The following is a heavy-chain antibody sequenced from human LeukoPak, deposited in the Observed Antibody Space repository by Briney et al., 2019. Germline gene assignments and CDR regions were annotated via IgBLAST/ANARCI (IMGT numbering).Heavy chain of an antibody. CDR2: INHSGST. J-gene: IGHJ3*02. CDR3: ARDRGVAFDI. V-gene: IGHV4-34*01. D-gene: IGHD1-14*01. CDR1: GGPFSGYY. Sequence: SETLSLTCAVYGGPFSGYYWSWIRQPPGKGLEWIGEINHSGSTNYNPSLKSRVTISVDTSKNQFSLKLSSVTAADTAVYYCARDRGVAFDIWGQGTMVTVSS.